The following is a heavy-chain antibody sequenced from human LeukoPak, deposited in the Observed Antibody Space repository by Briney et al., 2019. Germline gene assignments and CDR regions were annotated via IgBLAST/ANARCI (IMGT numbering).Heavy chain of an antibody. J-gene: IGHJ3*02. CDR3: ARGRTLQAFDI. Sequence: PGGSLRLSCAASGFTFSSYSMNWVRQAPGKGLEWISYISSASSTINYADSVKGRFTISRDNAKNSLYLQMNSLRAEDTAVYYCARGRTLQAFDIWGQGTMVTVSS. CDR2: ISSASSTI. CDR1: GFTFSSYS. V-gene: IGHV3-48*01. D-gene: IGHD2-2*01.